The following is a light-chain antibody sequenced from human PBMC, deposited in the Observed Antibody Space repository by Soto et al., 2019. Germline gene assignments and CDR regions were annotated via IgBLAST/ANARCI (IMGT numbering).Light chain of an antibody. V-gene: IGKV3-11*01. CDR1: QSVSTK. Sequence: EILMTQSPATLSVSPGETATLSCRASQSVSTKLAWYQQKPGQAPRLLINGASTKATGVPARFSGWGSGTDFTLTISSLEPEDFAVYYCQQRSNWPPSFGQGTKVDIK. CDR2: GAS. CDR3: QQRSNWPPS. J-gene: IGKJ1*01.